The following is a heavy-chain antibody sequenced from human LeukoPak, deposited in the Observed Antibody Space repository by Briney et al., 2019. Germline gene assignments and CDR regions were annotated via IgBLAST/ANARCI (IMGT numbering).Heavy chain of an antibody. D-gene: IGHD6-19*01. CDR3: AREIRGCPWN. V-gene: IGHV3-7*05. Sequence: GSLRLSCAAPGFIFSNYGMHWGREALGKGRERVANINQDVTGNYYVDSVMGRFINSRDNAKNAQYLQMNSLRAEDTAVYYCAREIRGCPWNWGRGTLVTVSS. J-gene: IGHJ4*02. CDR1: GFIFSNYG. CDR2: INQDVTGN.